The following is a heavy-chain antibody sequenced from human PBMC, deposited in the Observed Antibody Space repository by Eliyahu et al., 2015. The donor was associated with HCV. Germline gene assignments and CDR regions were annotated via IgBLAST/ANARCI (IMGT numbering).Heavy chain of an antibody. CDR1: GXXFXXYX. CDR3: ARGISSGSPPGMHYFDY. V-gene: IGHV5-51*01. J-gene: IGHJ4*02. D-gene: IGHD6-19*01. Sequence: EVQLVQSGAEVKKPGESLKIXCKGSGXXFXXYXIGWVRQRPGKGLEWXGIIYPGXSDTRYSPSFQGQVTISVDKSISSAYLQWSSLKASDTAMYYCARGISSGSPPGMHYFDYWGQGTLVTVSS. CDR2: IYPGXSDT.